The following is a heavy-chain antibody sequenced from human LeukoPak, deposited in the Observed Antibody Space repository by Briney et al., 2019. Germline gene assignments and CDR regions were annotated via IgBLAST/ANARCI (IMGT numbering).Heavy chain of an antibody. CDR1: GGSISSYY. V-gene: IGHV4-59*01. CDR2: IYYSGST. CDR3: ARQQLSQLYYFDY. J-gene: IGHJ4*02. Sequence: SETLSLTCTVSGGSISSYYWSWIRQPPGKGLEWIGHIYYSGSTNYNPSLKSRVTISVDTSKSQFSLKLSSVTAADTAVYYCARQQLSQLYYFDYWGQGTLVTVSS. D-gene: IGHD6-13*01.